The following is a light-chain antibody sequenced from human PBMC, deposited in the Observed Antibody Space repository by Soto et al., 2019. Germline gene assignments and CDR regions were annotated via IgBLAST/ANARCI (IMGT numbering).Light chain of an antibody. Sequence: QSALTQPASVSGSPGQSITISCTGTSSDVGGFNYVSWYQQHPGKAPKLMIFDVSSRPTGVSNRFSGSKSGNTASLTISGLQAEDEADYYCSSSTSSSTLVLFDGGTQLTVL. J-gene: IGLJ2*01. V-gene: IGLV2-14*01. CDR2: DVS. CDR1: SSDVGGFNY. CDR3: SSSTSSSTLVL.